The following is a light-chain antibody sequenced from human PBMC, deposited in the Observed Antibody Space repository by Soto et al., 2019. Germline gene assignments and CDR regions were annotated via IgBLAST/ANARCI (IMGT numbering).Light chain of an antibody. CDR2: AAS. J-gene: IGKJ4*01. Sequence: IRMTQSPSSFSASTGDRVTITCRASQGISSYLAWYQQKPGKAPKLLIYAASTLQSGVPSRFSGSGSGTDFTLTISCLQSEDFATYYCQQYYSYPLTFGGGTKVDIK. V-gene: IGKV1-8*01. CDR3: QQYYSYPLT. CDR1: QGISSY.